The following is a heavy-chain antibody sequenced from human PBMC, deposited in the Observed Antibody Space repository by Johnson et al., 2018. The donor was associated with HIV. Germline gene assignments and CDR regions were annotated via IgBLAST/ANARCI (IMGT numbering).Heavy chain of an antibody. Sequence: VQLVESGGGVVWPGGSLRLSCAASGFTFDDYGMNWFRQVPGKGLEWVSGINWSGHDTAYSDSVKGRFTISRDNAKNSLYLQMNSLRAEDTAVYYCAKVRRAVYGFDIWGQGTMVTVSS. CDR3: AKVRRAVYGFDI. CDR1: GFTFDDYG. CDR2: INWSGHDT. J-gene: IGHJ3*02. V-gene: IGHV3-20*04.